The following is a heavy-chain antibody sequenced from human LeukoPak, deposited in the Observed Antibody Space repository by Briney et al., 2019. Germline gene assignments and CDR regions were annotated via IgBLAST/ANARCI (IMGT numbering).Heavy chain of an antibody. CDR3: ASAIYSYGSYYFDY. D-gene: IGHD5-18*01. Sequence: SETLSLTCAVYGGSFSGYYWSWIRQPPGKGLEWIGSIYYSGSTYYNPSLKSRVTISVDTSKNQFSLKLSSVTAADTAVYYCASAIYSYGSYYFDYWGQGTLVTVSS. V-gene: IGHV4-34*01. CDR1: GGSFSGYY. J-gene: IGHJ4*02. CDR2: IYYSGST.